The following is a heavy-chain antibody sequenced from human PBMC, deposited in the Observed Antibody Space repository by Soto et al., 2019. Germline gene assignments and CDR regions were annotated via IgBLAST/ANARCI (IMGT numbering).Heavy chain of an antibody. CDR3: ARSIVVVPALDY. D-gene: IGHD2-21*02. J-gene: IGHJ4*02. CDR1: GYTFTSYA. Sequence: QVQLVQSGAEVKKPGASVKVSCKASGYTFTSYAMHWVRQAPGQRLEWMGWINAGNGNTKYSQKFQGRVTITRDTSASTAYMELSTLRSEDPAVYYCARSIVVVPALDYWGEGTLVTVSS. V-gene: IGHV1-3*01. CDR2: INAGNGNT.